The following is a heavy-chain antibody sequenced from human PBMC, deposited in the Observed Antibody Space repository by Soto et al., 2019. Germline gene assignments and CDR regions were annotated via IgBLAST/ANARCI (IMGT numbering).Heavy chain of an antibody. CDR1: GGSISSSSYY. V-gene: IGHV4-39*01. Sequence: TSETLSLTCTVSGGSISSSSYYWGWIRQPPGKGLEWIGKIYYSGATYYNPSLKSRITISIDTSNNQFSLKLSSVTAADTAVYYCASPNIEMENAYSAVYVWGQGNTVPVSS. CDR2: IYYSGAT. J-gene: IGHJ6*02. CDR3: ASPNIEMENAYSAVYV. D-gene: IGHD2-8*01.